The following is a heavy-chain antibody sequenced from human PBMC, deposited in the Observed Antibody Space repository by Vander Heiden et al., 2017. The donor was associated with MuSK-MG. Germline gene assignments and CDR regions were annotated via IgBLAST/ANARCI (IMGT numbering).Heavy chain of an antibody. CDR2: INNDGSTT. Sequence: EVQLVESGGGLVQPGGSLSLSCAAPGFTISGYWMHWVRQTPGKGLVWVSRINNDGSTTNYADSVRGRFTISRDNAKNTLYLQMNSLRAEDTAVYYCASGGTAVFDFWGQGTLVTVSS. CDR3: ASGGTAVFDF. J-gene: IGHJ4*02. CDR1: GFTISGYW. V-gene: IGHV3-74*01. D-gene: IGHD1-1*01.